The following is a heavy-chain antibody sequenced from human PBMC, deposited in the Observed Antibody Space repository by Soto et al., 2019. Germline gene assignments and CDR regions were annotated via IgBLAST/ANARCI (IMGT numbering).Heavy chain of an antibody. V-gene: IGHV1-2*02. CDR1: GYGFTGHY. Sequence: ASVKVSCKASGYGFTGHYIHWVRQGPRQGLEWMGWINPSSGSTTYSQKFQGRVTLTRDTSRNTVYMELNKLKSDDTAVYFCARALPGIGTVFYDYYVLGLWGQGTTVTVSS. CDR2: INPSSGST. CDR3: ARALPGIGTVFYDYYVLGL. D-gene: IGHD1-1*01. J-gene: IGHJ6*02.